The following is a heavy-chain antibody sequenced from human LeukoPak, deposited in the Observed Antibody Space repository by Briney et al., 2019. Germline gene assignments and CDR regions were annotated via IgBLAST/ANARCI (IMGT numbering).Heavy chain of an antibody. CDR3: ARDNVDIVATIETYYYYYMDV. Sequence: ASVKVSCKASGYTFTSYDINWVRQATGQGLEWMGWMNPNSSNTGYAQKFQGRVTMTRNTSISTAYMELSSLRSEDTAVYYCARDNVDIVATIETYYYYYMDVWGKGTTVTISS. CDR2: MNPNSSNT. D-gene: IGHD5-12*01. J-gene: IGHJ6*03. CDR1: GYTFTSYD. V-gene: IGHV1-8*01.